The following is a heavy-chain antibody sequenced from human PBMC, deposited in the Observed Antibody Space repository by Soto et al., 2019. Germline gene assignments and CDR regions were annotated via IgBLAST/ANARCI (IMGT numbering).Heavy chain of an antibody. J-gene: IGHJ4*02. V-gene: IGHV4-59*08. CDR3: ARHPGYYDVLTGYSTYYFDY. CDR2: IYYRGNT. D-gene: IGHD3-9*01. CDR1: GGSISTYY. Sequence: QVQLQESGPGLVKPSETLSLTCTVSGGSISTYYWSWIRQPPGKGLEWIGYIYYRGNTNYNPSFKRRVTISLDTSKIQFSLRLSSVTAADTAIYYCARHPGYYDVLTGYSTYYFDYWGQGALVTVSS.